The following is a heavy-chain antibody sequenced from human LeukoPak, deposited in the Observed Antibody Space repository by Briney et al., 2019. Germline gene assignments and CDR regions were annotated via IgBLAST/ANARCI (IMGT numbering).Heavy chain of an antibody. Sequence: GGALRVSCAASGFTFSSYAMSWVRQAPGKGLEWVSAISGSGGSTYYADSVKGRFTISRDNSKNTLYLQMNSLRAEDTAVYYCAKDYGSGSYSSEFCYWGQGTLVTVSS. V-gene: IGHV3-23*01. CDR2: ISGSGGST. D-gene: IGHD3-10*01. J-gene: IGHJ4*02. CDR3: AKDYGSGSYSSEFCY. CDR1: GFTFSSYA.